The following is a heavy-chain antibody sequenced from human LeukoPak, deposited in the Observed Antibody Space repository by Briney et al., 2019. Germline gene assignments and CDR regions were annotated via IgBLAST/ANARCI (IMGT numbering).Heavy chain of an antibody. D-gene: IGHD7-27*01. V-gene: IGHV4-59*01. CDR2: IYYSGST. CDR3: AREVTGGFDY. CDR1: GGSISSYY. J-gene: IGHJ4*02. Sequence: SETLSLTCTVSGGSISSYYWSWIRQPPGKGLEWIGYIYYSGSTNYNPSLKSRVAISVDTSKNQFSLKLSSVTAADTAVYYCAREVTGGFDYWGQGTLVTVSP.